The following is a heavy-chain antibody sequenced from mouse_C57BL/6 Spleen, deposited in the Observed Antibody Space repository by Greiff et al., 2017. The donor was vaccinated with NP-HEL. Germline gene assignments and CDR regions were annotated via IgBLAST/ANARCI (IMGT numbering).Heavy chain of an antibody. V-gene: IGHV1-50*01. CDR2: IDPSDSYT. CDR1: GYTFTSYW. J-gene: IGHJ4*01. CDR3: ARVPDGYSYAMDY. D-gene: IGHD2-3*01. Sequence: QVQLQQSGAELVKPGASVKLSCKASGYTFTSYWMQWVKQRPGQGLEWIGEIDPSDSYTNYNQKFKGKATLTVDTSSSTAYMQRSSLTSEDSAVYYCARVPDGYSYAMDYWGQGTSVTVSS.